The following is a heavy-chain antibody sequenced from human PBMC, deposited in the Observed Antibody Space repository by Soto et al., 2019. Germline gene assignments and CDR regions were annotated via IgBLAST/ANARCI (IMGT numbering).Heavy chain of an antibody. Sequence: GGSLRLSCAASGFTFSSYAMHWVRQAPGKGLEWVAVIWYDGSNKYYADSVKGRFTVSRDNSKNTLYLQVNSLRAEDTAVFYCAKDQGTTWSFGGYFDYWGQGTPVTVSS. V-gene: IGHV3-33*06. CDR2: IWYDGSNK. CDR1: GFTFSSYA. D-gene: IGHD3-9*01. CDR3: AKDQGTTWSFGGYFDY. J-gene: IGHJ4*02.